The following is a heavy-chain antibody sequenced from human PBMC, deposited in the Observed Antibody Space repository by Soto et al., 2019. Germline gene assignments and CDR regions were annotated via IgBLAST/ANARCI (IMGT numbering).Heavy chain of an antibody. D-gene: IGHD2-15*01. V-gene: IGHV4-34*01. J-gene: IGHJ5*02. Sequence: ETLSLTCAVYGGSFSGYYWSWIRQPPGKGLEWIGEINHSGSTNYNPSLKSRVTISVDTSKNQFSLKLSSVTAADTAVYYCARGPTPPPKKKKNNWFDPWGQGTLVTVSS. CDR3: ARGPTPPPKKKKNNWFDP. CDR1: GGSFSGYY. CDR2: INHSGST.